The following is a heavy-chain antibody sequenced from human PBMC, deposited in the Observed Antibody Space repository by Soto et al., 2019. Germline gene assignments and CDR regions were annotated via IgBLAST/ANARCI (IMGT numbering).Heavy chain of an antibody. Sequence: QVQLVQSGAEVKKPGSSVKVSCKASGGTFSSYAISWVRQAPGQGLEWMGGIIPISGTANYAQKFQGRVTITADESTSTAYMELSSLRSEDTAVYYCARGALGYCSGGSCRSYYYYGMDVWGQGTTVTVSS. CDR3: ARGALGYCSGGSCRSYYYYGMDV. CDR2: IIPISGTA. D-gene: IGHD2-15*01. CDR1: GGTFSSYA. J-gene: IGHJ6*02. V-gene: IGHV1-69*01.